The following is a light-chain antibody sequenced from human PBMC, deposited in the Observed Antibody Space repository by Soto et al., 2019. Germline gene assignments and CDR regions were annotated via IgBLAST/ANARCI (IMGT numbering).Light chain of an antibody. J-gene: IGKJ4*01. Sequence: EIVMTQSPATLSVSPGERVTLSCRASQSVSTNLAWYQQKPGQPPRVLIYGASTRATGIPARFSGSGSGTEVTLTISSLQSEDFAVYYCQHYNNLWGFGGGTKVEIK. CDR1: QSVSTN. V-gene: IGKV3-15*01. CDR3: QHYNNLWG. CDR2: GAS.